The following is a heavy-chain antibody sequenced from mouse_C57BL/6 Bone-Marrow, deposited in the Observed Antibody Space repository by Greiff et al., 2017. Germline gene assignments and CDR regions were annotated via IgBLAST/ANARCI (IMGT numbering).Heavy chain of an antibody. Sequence: SGAELVKPGASVKLSCKASGYTFTEYTIHWVKQRSGQGLEWIWWFYPGSGSIKYNAKFKDKATLTADKSSSTVYMALSKLTSENSTVDFCARHERSHYYFDYWGQGTTLTVSS. J-gene: IGHJ2*01. V-gene: IGHV1-62-2*01. CDR1: GYTFTEYT. CDR3: ARHERSHYYFDY. CDR2: FYPGSGSI.